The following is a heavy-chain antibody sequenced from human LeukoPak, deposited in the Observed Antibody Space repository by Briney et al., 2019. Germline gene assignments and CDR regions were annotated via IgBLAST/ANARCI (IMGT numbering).Heavy chain of an antibody. D-gene: IGHD3-22*01. CDR2: ISGSGGST. CDR1: GFTFSSYA. V-gene: IGHV3-23*01. Sequence: GGSLRLSCAASGFTFSSYAMSWARQAPGKGLEWVSAISGSGGSTYYADSVKGRFTISRDNSKNTLYLQMNSLRAEDTAVYYCAKVIEGYYDSSGYHPDDWGQGTLVTVSS. J-gene: IGHJ4*02. CDR3: AKVIEGYYDSSGYHPDD.